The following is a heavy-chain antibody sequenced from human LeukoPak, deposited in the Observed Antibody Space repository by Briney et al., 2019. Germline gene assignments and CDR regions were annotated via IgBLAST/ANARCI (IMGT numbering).Heavy chain of an antibody. V-gene: IGHV1-18*04. CDR2: ISTYNGNT. Sequence: ASVKVSCKASGYIFTGYYIHWVRQAPGQGLEWMGWISTYNGNTNYAQKLQGRVTMTTDTSTTTAYMELRSLRSDDTAVYYCAREGIPQWYYYMDVWGIGTTVTISS. CDR1: GYIFTGYY. D-gene: IGHD2-21*01. J-gene: IGHJ6*03. CDR3: AREGIPQWYYYMDV.